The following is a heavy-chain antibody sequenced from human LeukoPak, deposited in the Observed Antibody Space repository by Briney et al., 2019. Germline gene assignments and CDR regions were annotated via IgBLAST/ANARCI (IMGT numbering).Heavy chain of an antibody. V-gene: IGHV1-2*02. Sequence: ASVKVSCKASGGTFSSYAISWVRQAPGQGLEWMGWINPNSGGTNYAQMFQGRVTMTRDTSISTAYMELSRLRSDDTAVYYCAREDYYDSSGYYKNKEYFQHWGQGTLVTVSS. D-gene: IGHD3-22*01. CDR3: AREDYYDSSGYYKNKEYFQH. CDR1: GGTFSSYA. J-gene: IGHJ1*01. CDR2: INPNSGGT.